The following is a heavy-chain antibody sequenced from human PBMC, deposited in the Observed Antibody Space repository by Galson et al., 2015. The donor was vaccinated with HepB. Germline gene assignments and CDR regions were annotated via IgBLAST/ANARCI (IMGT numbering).Heavy chain of an antibody. J-gene: IGHJ6*02. CDR1: GFTFGAYE. CDR2: ISSDGYMI. Sequence: SLRLSCAASGFTFGAYEMNWVRQAPGKGLEWISYISSDGYMIYYAESVKGRFTVSRDNARDSLYLQMNSLRVEDTGIYYCIKCRSDCLRSGLDVWGQGSTVTVSS. V-gene: IGHV3-48*03. D-gene: IGHD2-21*02. CDR3: IKCRSDCLRSGLDV.